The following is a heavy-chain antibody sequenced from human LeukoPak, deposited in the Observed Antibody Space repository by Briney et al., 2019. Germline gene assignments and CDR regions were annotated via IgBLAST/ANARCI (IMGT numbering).Heavy chain of an antibody. J-gene: IGHJ3*02. Sequence: SETLSLTCTVSGDSISGYYWRWVRQSPGKGREWVGFIYSSGSTNYNPSLKSGVTFSIDTSTKQFSLRLTSVTASDTAVYYCARDGPRYYGSGSYFRDAFDIWGQGTTVTVSS. CDR3: ARDGPRYYGSGSYFRDAFDI. V-gene: IGHV4-59*01. CDR1: GDSISGYY. CDR2: IYSSGST. D-gene: IGHD3-10*01.